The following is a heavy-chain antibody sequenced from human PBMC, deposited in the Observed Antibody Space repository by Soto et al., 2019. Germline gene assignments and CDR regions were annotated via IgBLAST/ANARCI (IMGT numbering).Heavy chain of an antibody. J-gene: IGHJ4*02. V-gene: IGHV3-13*01. CDR2: IGTAGDT. Sequence: GGSLRLSCAASGFTFSSYDMHWVRQATGKGLEWVSAIGTAGDTYYPGSVKGRFTISRENAKNSLYLQMNSLRAEDTAVYYCARGDPGYCSSTSCYAFDYWGQGTLVTVSS. CDR3: ARGDPGYCSSTSCYAFDY. CDR1: GFTFSSYD. D-gene: IGHD2-2*01.